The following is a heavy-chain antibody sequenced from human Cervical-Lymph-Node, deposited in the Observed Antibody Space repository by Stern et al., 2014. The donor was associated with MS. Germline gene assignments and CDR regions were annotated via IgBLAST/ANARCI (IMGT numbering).Heavy chain of an antibody. V-gene: IGHV4-59*01. CDR2: IYYSGST. Sequence: QVQLQESGPGLVKPSETLSLTCTVSGGSISSYYWSWIRQPPGKGLEWIGYIYYSGSTNYNPSLKSRVTISVDTSKNQFSLKLSSVTAADTAVYYCARVPLRFFPSYFDLWGRGTLVTVSS. CDR3: ARVPLRFFPSYFDL. CDR1: GGSISSYY. D-gene: IGHD3-3*01. J-gene: IGHJ2*01.